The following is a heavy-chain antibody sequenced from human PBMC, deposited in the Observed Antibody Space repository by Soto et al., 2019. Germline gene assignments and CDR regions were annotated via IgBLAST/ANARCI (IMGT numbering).Heavy chain of an antibody. CDR1: GYTFTSYY. D-gene: IGHD1-7*01. J-gene: IGHJ4*02. V-gene: IGHV1-46*01. Sequence: ASVKVSCKASGYTFTSYYIHWVRQAPGQGLEWMGIIYPSGGSTSYAQKFQGRVTMTSDTSTSTVYMELSSLRSEDTAVYFCARDRGGYNWNYSFDYWGQGTLVTV. CDR3: ARDRGGYNWNYSFDY. CDR2: IYPSGGST.